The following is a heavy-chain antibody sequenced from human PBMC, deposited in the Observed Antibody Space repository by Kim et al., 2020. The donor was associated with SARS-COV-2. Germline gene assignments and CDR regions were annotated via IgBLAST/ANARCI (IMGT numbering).Heavy chain of an antibody. D-gene: IGHD5-12*01. J-gene: IGHJ2*01. CDR3: ARDPEYSGYVNMGGWYFDL. Sequence: SETLSLTCTVSGGSISSYYWSWIRQPPGKGLEWIGYIYYSGSTNYNPSLKSRVTISVDTSKNQFSLKLSSVTAADTAVYYCARDPEYSGYVNMGGWYFDLWGRGTLVTVSS. V-gene: IGHV4-59*01. CDR2: IYYSGST. CDR1: GGSISSYY.